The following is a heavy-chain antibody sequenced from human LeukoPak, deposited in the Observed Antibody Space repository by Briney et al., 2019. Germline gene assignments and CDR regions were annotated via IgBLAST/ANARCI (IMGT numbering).Heavy chain of an antibody. D-gene: IGHD3-10*01. CDR1: GFTVSSNY. CDR2: IYSGGST. V-gene: IGHV3-66*01. J-gene: IGHJ4*02. Sequence: PGGSLRLSCAASGFTVSSNYMSWVRQAPGKGLEWVSVIYSGGSTYYADSVKGRITISRDNSKNTLYLQMNSLRAEDTAVYYCARDAVGSFFGEWGQGTLVTVSS. CDR3: ARDAVGSFFGE.